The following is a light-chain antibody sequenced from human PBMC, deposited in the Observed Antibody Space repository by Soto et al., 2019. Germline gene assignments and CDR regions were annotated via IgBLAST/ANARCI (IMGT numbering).Light chain of an antibody. V-gene: IGKV1-9*01. CDR2: AAS. Sequence: IQLTQSPSSLSASVGDRVTITCRASQGISSYLAWCQQKPGKAPKLLIYAASTLQSGVPSRFSGSGSGTDFTLTISSLQPEDFATYYCQQLNSYRYTFGQGTKLEIK. CDR1: QGISSY. CDR3: QQLNSYRYT. J-gene: IGKJ2*01.